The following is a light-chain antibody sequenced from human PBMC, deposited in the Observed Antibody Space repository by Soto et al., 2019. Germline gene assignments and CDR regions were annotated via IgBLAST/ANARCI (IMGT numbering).Light chain of an antibody. V-gene: IGKV1-9*01. CDR1: QGIDTY. CDR2: AAS. J-gene: IGKJ5*01. CDR3: QQLNTYPFI. Sequence: DIQLTQSPSFLSASVGDRVTITCRVSQGIDTYLAWYQQKPGKAPKLLIYAASFLQSGVPSRFSGSGSGTEFTLTISSLQPEDFAAYYCQQLNTYPFIFGQGTRLEIK.